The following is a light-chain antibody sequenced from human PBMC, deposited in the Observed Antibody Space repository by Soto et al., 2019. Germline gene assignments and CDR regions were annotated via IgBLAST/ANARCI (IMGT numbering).Light chain of an antibody. CDR1: SSDVGSYNR. CDR2: EVS. J-gene: IGLJ1*01. CDR3: SPYTSSNNYV. Sequence: QSALTQPPSVSGSPGQSVTISCTGTSSDVGSYNRVSWYQQPLGTAPKLMIYEVSNRPSGVPDRFSGSKSGNTASLTISGLQAEDEADYYCSPYTSSNNYVFGTGTKVTVL. V-gene: IGLV2-18*02.